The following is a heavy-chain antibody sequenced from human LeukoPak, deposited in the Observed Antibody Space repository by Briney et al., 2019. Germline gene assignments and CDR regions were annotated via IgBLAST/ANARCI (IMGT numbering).Heavy chain of an antibody. D-gene: IGHD3-22*01. CDR2: INWNGGST. CDR1: GFTFDDYG. V-gene: IGHV3-20*04. CDR3: ARDASHFDSSGYFHNYYYGMDV. J-gene: IGHJ6*02. Sequence: PGGSLRLSCAASGFTFDDYGMSWVRQAPGKGLEWVSGINWNGGSTGYADSVKGRFTISRDSAKNSLYLQMNSLGADDTAVYYCARDASHFDSSGYFHNYYYGMDVWGQGTTVTVSS.